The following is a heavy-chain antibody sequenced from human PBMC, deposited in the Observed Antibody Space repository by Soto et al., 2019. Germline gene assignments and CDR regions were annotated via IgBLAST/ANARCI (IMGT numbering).Heavy chain of an antibody. Sequence: QVHLVQSGAEVKKPGSSVKVSCKASGGTFSNYTINWVRQAPGQGLEWMGRIIPILNIANYAQNFQGRVTITADKSTSTAYMQQSGLRSEDTAVANCVRSPHGMDVWGQGTRVTVSS. V-gene: IGHV1-69*02. J-gene: IGHJ6*02. CDR2: IIPILNIA. CDR3: VRSPHGMDV. CDR1: GGTFSNYT.